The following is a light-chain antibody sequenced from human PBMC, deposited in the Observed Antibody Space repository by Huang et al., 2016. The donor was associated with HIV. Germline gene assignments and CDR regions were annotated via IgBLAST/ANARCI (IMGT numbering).Light chain of an antibody. CDR3: AQATQFPFT. Sequence: EIVMTQRPHSLPVALGQVASISCSSSQTLVHGDGTTYLIWLHQRPGQPPRLLIYEVSNRFSGVPGRISGSGAGTDFTLTISRVQPEDVGFYFCAQATQFPFTFGQGTKLEI. CDR2: EVS. J-gene: IGKJ2*01. V-gene: IGKV2-24*01. CDR1: QTLVHGDGTTY.